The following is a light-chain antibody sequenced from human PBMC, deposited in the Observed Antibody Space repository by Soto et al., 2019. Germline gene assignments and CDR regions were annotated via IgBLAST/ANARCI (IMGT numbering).Light chain of an antibody. CDR3: QHYTNWPRT. Sequence: TLSVSPEERPTISCMASKSVSSYLAWYQQRPGKAPRLLIYKASTRDTGVPARFSGSGSGTEFTLTISSLQSDDFAAYYCQHYTNWPRTFGQGTKVDIK. V-gene: IGKV3-15*01. J-gene: IGKJ1*01. CDR2: KAS. CDR1: KSVSSY.